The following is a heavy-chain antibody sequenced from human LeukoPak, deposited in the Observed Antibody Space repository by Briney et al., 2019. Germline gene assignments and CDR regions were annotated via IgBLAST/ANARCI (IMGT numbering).Heavy chain of an antibody. D-gene: IGHD3-3*01. J-gene: IGHJ1*01. CDR3: AGLRSGYHLTEYFQH. CDR1: GFTFSSYW. Sequence: GGSLRLSCAASGFTFSSYWMHWVRQAPGKGLVWVSRINTDGSSTSYADSVKGRFTISRDNAKNTLYLQMNSLRAEDTAVYYCAGLRSGYHLTEYFQHWGQGTLVTVSS. V-gene: IGHV3-74*01. CDR2: INTDGSST.